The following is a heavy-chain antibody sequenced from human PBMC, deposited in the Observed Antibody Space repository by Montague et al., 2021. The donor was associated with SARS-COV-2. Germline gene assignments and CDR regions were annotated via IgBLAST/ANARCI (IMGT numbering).Heavy chain of an antibody. CDR2: SYYSGTT. CDR3: ARGSYGSGSYHAFDI. Sequence: SEILSLTCTVSGDSFNSPKYYCAWIRQPPGKGLEWIGSSYYSGTTYDNPSLRSQVTISVDTSKTHFSLKMNSVTAADTAVYYCARGSYGSGSYHAFDIWSQGTVVAVSS. J-gene: IGHJ3*02. V-gene: IGHV4-39*01. CDR1: GDSFNSPKYY. D-gene: IGHD3-10*01.